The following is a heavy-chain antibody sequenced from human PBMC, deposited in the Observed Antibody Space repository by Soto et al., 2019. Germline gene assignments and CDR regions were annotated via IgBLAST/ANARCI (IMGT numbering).Heavy chain of an antibody. CDR2: INPNSGGT. J-gene: IGHJ5*02. CDR3: ARAQGSSSWGNWFDP. CDR1: GYTFTGYY. V-gene: IGHV1-2*04. D-gene: IGHD6-13*01. Sequence: ASVKVSCKASGYTFTGYYMHWVRQAPGQGLEWMGWINPNSGGTNYAQKFQGWVTMTRDTSISTAYMELSRLRSDDTAVYYCARAQGSSSWGNWFDPWGQGTLVTVSS.